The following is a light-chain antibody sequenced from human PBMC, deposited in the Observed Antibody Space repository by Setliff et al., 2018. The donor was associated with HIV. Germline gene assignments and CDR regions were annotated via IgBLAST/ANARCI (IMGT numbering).Light chain of an antibody. CDR3: SSYTSSFTYV. J-gene: IGLJ1*01. Sequence: QSVLTQPTSVSGSPGQSVTISCTGTSNDVGGHNYVSWYQQYPGKAPTLLIFGVTNRPAGVSFRFGGSKSGNTASLTISGLQAEDEADYYCSSYTSSFTYVFGSGTKGTV. CDR1: SNDVGGHNY. V-gene: IGLV2-14*03. CDR2: GVT.